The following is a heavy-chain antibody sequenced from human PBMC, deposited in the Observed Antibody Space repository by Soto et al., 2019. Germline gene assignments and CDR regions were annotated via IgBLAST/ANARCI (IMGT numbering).Heavy chain of an antibody. CDR2: IVVGSGNT. CDR3: ATDRGDSDGYANY. D-gene: IGHD5-18*01. CDR1: GFTYTNSA. Sequence: SVKVSCKASGFTYTNSAVQWVRQALGQRLEWIGWIVVGSGNTNYAQKFQERVTITRDMSTTTAYMELSSLRSEDTAVYYCATDRGDSDGYANYWGQGALFTVSS. V-gene: IGHV1-58*01. J-gene: IGHJ4*02.